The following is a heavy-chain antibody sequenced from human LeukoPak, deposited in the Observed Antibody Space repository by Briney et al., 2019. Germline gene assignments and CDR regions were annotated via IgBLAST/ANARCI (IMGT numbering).Heavy chain of an antibody. CDR1: GFTFSSYS. D-gene: IGHD3-22*01. Sequence: PGGSLRLSCAASGFTFSSYSMNWVRQAPGKGLEWVSYISSSGSAIYYADSVKGRFTISRDNAKNSLYLQMNSLRAEDTAVYYCARGGPRYYYDSNGYYWYWGQGTLVTVSS. V-gene: IGHV3-48*04. J-gene: IGHJ4*02. CDR2: ISSSGSAI. CDR3: ARGGPRYYYDSNGYYWY.